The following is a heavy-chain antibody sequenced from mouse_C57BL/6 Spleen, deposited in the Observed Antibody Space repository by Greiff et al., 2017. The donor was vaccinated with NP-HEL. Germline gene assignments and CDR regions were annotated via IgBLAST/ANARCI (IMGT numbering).Heavy chain of an antibody. Sequence: QVTLKVSGPGILQPSQTLSLTCSFSGFSLSTFGMGVGWIRQPSGKGLEWLAHIWWDDDKYYTPALKSRLTISKDTSKNQVFLKIANVDTADTATYYCARMTGYYGSSYAYYAMDYWGQGTSVTVSS. V-gene: IGHV8-8*01. D-gene: IGHD1-1*01. CDR1: GFSLSTFGMG. J-gene: IGHJ4*01. CDR3: ARMTGYYGSSYAYYAMDY. CDR2: IWWDDDK.